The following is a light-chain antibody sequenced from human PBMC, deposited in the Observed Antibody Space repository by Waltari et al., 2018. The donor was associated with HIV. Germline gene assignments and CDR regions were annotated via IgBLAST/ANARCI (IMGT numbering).Light chain of an antibody. V-gene: IGKV4-1*01. CDR1: QSVLYSSNNKNY. Sequence: DIVMTQSPDSLAVSMGARAPIHCKSTQSVLYSSNNKNYLAWYQQKPGQPPKLLIYWASTRESGVPDRFSGSGSGTDFTLTISSLQAEDVAVYYCQQYYSTPWTFGQGTKVEIK. J-gene: IGKJ1*01. CDR3: QQYYSTPWT. CDR2: WAS.